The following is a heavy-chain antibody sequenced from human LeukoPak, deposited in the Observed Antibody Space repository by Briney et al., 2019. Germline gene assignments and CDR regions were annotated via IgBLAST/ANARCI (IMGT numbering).Heavy chain of an antibody. CDR2: IYYSGST. Sequence: SETLSLTCTVSGGSISSSSYYWGWIRQPPGKGLEWIGSIYYSGSTNYNPSLKRRVTISVDTYMNQFYLKLSSVPAADTAVYYCARLMMDQLPPSRSPVHYYYYYYMDVWGKGTTVTVSS. J-gene: IGHJ6*03. CDR3: ARLMMDQLPPSRSPVHYYYYYYMDV. CDR1: GGSISSSSYY. V-gene: IGHV4-39*01. D-gene: IGHD2-2*01.